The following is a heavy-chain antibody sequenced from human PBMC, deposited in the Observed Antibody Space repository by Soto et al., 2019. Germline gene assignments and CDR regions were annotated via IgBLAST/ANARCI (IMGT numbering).Heavy chain of an antibody. CDR1: GGSISSRTYY. Sequence: PSETLSLTCTVSGGSISSRTYYWAWIRQPPGKGLEWIGSIYYSGSTYYNPSLKSRVTISVDTSKNQFSLKLSSVTAADTAVYYCARRMVRGVIIRGRWFDPWGQGTLVTVSS. V-gene: IGHV4-39*01. CDR2: IYYSGST. CDR3: ARRMVRGVIIRGRWFDP. J-gene: IGHJ5*02. D-gene: IGHD3-10*01.